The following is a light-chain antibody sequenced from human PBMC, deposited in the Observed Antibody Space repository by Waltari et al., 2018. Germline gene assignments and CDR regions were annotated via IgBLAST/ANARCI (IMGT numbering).Light chain of an antibody. CDR3: MIWYSSAWV. Sequence: QAVLTQPSSLSASPGASASLTCTLRSGINVGTYRIYWYQQKPGSPPQYLLRYKSDSDKQQGSGVPSRFSGSKDASANAGILLISGLQSEDEADYYCMIWYSSAWVFGRGTKLTVL. CDR1: SGINVGTYR. J-gene: IGLJ3*02. CDR2: YKSDSDK. V-gene: IGLV5-45*02.